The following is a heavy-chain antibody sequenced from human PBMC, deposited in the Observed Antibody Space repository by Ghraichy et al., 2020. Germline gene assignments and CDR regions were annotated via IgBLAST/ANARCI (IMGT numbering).Heavy chain of an antibody. CDR1: GGSFSGYY. D-gene: IGHD2-2*01. J-gene: IGHJ4*02. Sequence: ETLSLTCAVYGGSFSGYYWSWIRQPPGKGLEWIGEINHSGSTNYNPSLKSRVTISVDTSKNQFSLKLSSVTAADTAVYYCARVVPAAMRTYYFDYWGQGTLVTVSS. V-gene: IGHV4-34*01. CDR3: ARVVPAAMRTYYFDY. CDR2: INHSGST.